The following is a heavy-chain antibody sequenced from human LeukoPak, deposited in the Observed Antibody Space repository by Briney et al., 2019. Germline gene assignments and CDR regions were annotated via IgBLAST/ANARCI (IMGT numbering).Heavy chain of an antibody. CDR2: INHSGST. Sequence: SETLSLTCAVYGGSFSGYYWSWIRQPPGKGLEWIGEINHSGSTNYNPSLKSRVTISVDTSKNQFSLKLSSVTAADTAVYYCARVWRPNYYYYYYMDVWAKGTTVTVSS. J-gene: IGHJ6*03. CDR3: ARVWRPNYYYYYYMDV. CDR1: GGSFSGYY. V-gene: IGHV4-34*01. D-gene: IGHD1-1*01.